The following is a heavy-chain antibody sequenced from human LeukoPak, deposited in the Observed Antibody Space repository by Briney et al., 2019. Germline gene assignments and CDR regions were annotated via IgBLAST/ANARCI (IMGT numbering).Heavy chain of an antibody. D-gene: IGHD1-26*01. J-gene: IGHJ4*02. CDR1: GFTVSSNY. CDR2: IYSGGST. CDR3: ARGSSASYYDDGYYFDY. Sequence: GGSLRLSCAASGFTVSSNYMSWVRQAPGKGLEWVSVIYSGGSTYYADSVKGRFTISRDNSKNTLYLQMNSLRAEDTAVYYCARGSSASYYDDGYYFDYWGQGTLVTVSS. V-gene: IGHV3-53*01.